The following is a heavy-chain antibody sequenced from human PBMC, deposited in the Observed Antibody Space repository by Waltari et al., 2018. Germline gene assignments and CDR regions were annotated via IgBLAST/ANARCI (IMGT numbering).Heavy chain of an antibody. CDR1: GFTFSSYS. D-gene: IGHD3-22*01. V-gene: IGHV3-21*01. CDR2: ISSSSSYI. Sequence: EVQLVESGGGLVKPGGSLRLSCAASGFTFSSYSLNWVRQAPGKGLEWVSSISSSSSYIYYADSVKGRFTISRDNAKNSLYLQMNSLRAEDTAVYYCARDLSGGSGYYGYWGQGTPVTVSS. J-gene: IGHJ4*02. CDR3: ARDLSGGSGYYGY.